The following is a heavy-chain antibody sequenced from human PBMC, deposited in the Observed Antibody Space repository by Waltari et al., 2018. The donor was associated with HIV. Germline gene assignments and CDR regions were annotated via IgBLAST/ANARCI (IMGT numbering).Heavy chain of an antibody. Sequence: QVQVVESGGSLVQPGWSRRLSCAASGFSLSSYGMHWVRQAPGKGLEWVALIWYDGSKKYYGDSVKGRFTIFSDKSKNTVFLQMTRLRVEDTATHYCARGEGGYTYGYNWLDLWGQGTVVTVSS. CDR1: GFSLSSYG. CDR3: ARGEGGYTYGYNWLDL. V-gene: IGHV3-33*01. CDR2: IWYDGSKK. J-gene: IGHJ5*02. D-gene: IGHD1-26*01.